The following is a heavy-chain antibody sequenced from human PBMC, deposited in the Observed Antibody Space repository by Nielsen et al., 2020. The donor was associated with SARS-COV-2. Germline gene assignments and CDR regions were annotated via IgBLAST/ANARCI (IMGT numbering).Heavy chain of an antibody. J-gene: IGHJ4*02. CDR3: ARDQISRDGYIPNSYYFDY. V-gene: IGHV1-46*01. CDR2: INPSGGST. D-gene: IGHD5-24*01. Sequence: WVRQAPGQGLGWMGIINPSGGSTSYAQKFQGRVTMTRDTSTSTVYMELSSLRSEDTAVYYCARDQISRDGYIPNSYYFDYWGQGTLVTVSS.